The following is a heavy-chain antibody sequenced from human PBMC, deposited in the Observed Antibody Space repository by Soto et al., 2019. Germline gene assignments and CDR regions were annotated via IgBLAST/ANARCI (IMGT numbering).Heavy chain of an antibody. V-gene: IGHV4-31*03. CDR1: GGSISSGGYH. CDR3: ARGMNVDTDFFAY. D-gene: IGHD5-18*01. Sequence: SETLSLTCTVSGGSISSGGYHWSWIRQHPGKGLEWIGYIYYSGSTYYNPSLKSRVTISVDTSKNQFSLKLSSVAAADTAVYYCARGMNVDTDFFAYWGQGTLVTVSS. CDR2: IYYSGST. J-gene: IGHJ4*02.